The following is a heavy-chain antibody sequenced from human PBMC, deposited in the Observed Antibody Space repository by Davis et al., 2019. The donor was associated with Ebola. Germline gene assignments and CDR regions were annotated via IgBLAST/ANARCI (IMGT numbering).Heavy chain of an antibody. CDR3: AREYCSSTSCYNWFDP. CDR1: GYTFTGYY. Sequence: ASVKVSCKASGYTFTGYYMHWVRQAPGQGLEWMGWINPNSGGTNYAQKFQGWVTMTRDTSISTAYMELSRLRSDDPAVYYCAREYCSSTSCYNWFDPWGQGTLVTVSS. J-gene: IGHJ5*02. D-gene: IGHD2-2*01. V-gene: IGHV1-2*04. CDR2: INPNSGGT.